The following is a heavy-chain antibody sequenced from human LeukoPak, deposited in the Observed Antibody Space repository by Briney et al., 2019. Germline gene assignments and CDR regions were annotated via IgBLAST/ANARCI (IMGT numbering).Heavy chain of an antibody. V-gene: IGHV1-69*05. CDR2: IIPIFGTA. CDR1: GGTFSSYA. D-gene: IGHD6-13*01. CDR3: ARQPGIAAAGTWVDY. J-gene: IGHJ4*02. Sequence: SVKVSCKATGGTFSSYAISWVRQAPGQGLEWMGGIIPIFGTANYAQKFQGRVTITTDESTSTAYMELSSLRSEDTAVYYCARQPGIAAAGTWVDYWGQGTLVTVSS.